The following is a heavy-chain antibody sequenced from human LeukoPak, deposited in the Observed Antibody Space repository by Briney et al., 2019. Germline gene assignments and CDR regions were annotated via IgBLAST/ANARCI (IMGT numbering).Heavy chain of an antibody. V-gene: IGHV2-5*02. CDR1: GFSLSTRGVG. D-gene: IGHD2-15*01. CDR2: IYWDDDK. Sequence: SGPTLVNPTQTLTLTCTLSGFSLSTRGVGVGGIRQPPGKALEWLSLIYWDDDKRYSPSLQSRLTITKDTSKNQVVLTMTNMYPVDTATYYCAHYGGTRSFDYWGQGTLVTVSS. CDR3: AHYGGTRSFDY. J-gene: IGHJ4*02.